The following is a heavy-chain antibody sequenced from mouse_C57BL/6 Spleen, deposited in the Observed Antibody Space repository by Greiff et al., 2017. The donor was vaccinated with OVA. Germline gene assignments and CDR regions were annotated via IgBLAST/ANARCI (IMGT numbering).Heavy chain of an antibody. J-gene: IGHJ4*01. CDR2: ISYDGSN. Sequence: EVQLQQSGPGLVKPSQSLSLTCSVTGYSITSGYYWNWIRQFPGNKLEWMGYISYDGSNNYNPSLKNRISITRDTSKNQFFLKLNSVTTEDTATYYCAREGVTTNYYAMDYWGQGTSVTVSS. CDR3: AREGVTTNYYAMDY. V-gene: IGHV3-6*01. D-gene: IGHD2-2*01. CDR1: GYSITSGYY.